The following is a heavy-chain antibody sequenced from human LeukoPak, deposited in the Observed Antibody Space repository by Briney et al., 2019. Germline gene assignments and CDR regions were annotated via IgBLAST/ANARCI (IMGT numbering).Heavy chain of an antibody. CDR2: ISTGGGTI. CDR1: GFTFGTYS. D-gene: IGHD7-27*01. J-gene: IGHJ4*02. Sequence: GGSLRLSCAASGFTFGTYSMNWVRQAPGKGLEWLSFISTGGGTIYYADSVEGRFTISRDNAKNSLYLQMNSLRDEDTAVYYCVRDLNWGFDYWGQGTLVTVSS. CDR3: VRDLNWGFDY. V-gene: IGHV3-48*02.